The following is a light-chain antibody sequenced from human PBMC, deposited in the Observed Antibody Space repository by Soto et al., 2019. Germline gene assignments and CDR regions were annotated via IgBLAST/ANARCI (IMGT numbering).Light chain of an antibody. Sequence: EIVMTQSPATLSVSAGERATLSCRASQSVNSNLAWYQQKPGQAPRLLIYGASSRASGIPARFSGSGSGTEFTLTITSLKYEDFAVYDCQQYNSWPRTFGQGTKVDIK. CDR3: QQYNSWPRT. V-gene: IGKV3-15*01. CDR1: QSVNSN. J-gene: IGKJ1*01. CDR2: GAS.